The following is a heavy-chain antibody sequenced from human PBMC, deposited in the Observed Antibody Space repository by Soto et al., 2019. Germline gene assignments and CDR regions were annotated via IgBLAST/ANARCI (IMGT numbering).Heavy chain of an antibody. D-gene: IGHD4-4*01. Sequence: ASENLSLTCTVSGGSLSRGGYYLGWIRQHPGKGLEWIGYIYYSGSTYYNPSLKSRVTISVDTSKNQFSLKLSSVTAADTAVYYCARVSSYSNYDFDYWGQGTLVTGSS. CDR1: GGSLSRGGYY. CDR2: IYYSGST. V-gene: IGHV4-31*03. CDR3: ARVSSYSNYDFDY. J-gene: IGHJ4*02.